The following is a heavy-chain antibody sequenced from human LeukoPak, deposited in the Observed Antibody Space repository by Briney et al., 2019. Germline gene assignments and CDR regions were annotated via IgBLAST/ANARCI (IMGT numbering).Heavy chain of an antibody. Sequence: ASVKVSCKASGYTFTSYAMHWVRQAPGQRLEWMGWINAGNGNTKYSQKFQGRVTITRDTSASTAYMELSSLRSEDTAVYYCARERFLTVTTRYFDYWGRGTLVTVSS. D-gene: IGHD4-17*01. V-gene: IGHV1-3*01. CDR2: INAGNGNT. J-gene: IGHJ4*02. CDR3: ARERFLTVTTRYFDY. CDR1: GYTFTSYA.